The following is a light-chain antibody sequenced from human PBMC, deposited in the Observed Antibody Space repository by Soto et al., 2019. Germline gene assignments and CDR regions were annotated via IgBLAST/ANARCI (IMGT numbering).Light chain of an antibody. J-gene: IGKJ3*01. Sequence: DIVLTQSPDTLSLSPGESDTLYCRASQTATSAHLAWYQQRLGQPPRLLIYGASGRASDIPDRFRGSGSGTDFTLTISRLEPEEFAVYYCQQYGSSFVTVGPGTRVDVK. V-gene: IGKV3-20*01. CDR3: QQYGSSFVT. CDR1: QTATSAH. CDR2: GAS.